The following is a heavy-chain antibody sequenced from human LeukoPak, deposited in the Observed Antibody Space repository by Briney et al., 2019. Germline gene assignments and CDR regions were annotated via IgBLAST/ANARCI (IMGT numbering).Heavy chain of an antibody. Sequence: GGSLRLSCAASGFTFSSYGMHWVRQAPGKGLEWVAVISYDGSDKYSADSVKGRFTISRDNSKNTLYLQMNSLRAEDTAVYYCAKDAHYQGYSYGGIDYWGQGTLVTVSS. D-gene: IGHD5-18*01. CDR1: GFTFSSYG. CDR2: ISYDGSDK. CDR3: AKDAHYQGYSYGGIDY. V-gene: IGHV3-30*18. J-gene: IGHJ4*02.